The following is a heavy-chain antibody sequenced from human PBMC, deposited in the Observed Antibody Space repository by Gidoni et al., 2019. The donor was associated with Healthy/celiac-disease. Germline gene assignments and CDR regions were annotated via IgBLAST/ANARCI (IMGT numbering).Heavy chain of an antibody. J-gene: IGHJ6*02. Sequence: EVKKPGASVKVSCKASGYTFTGYYMHWVRQAPGQGLEWMGWINPNSGGTNYAQKFQGWVTMTRDTSISTAYMELSRLRSDDTAVYYCARGEAGRKQYYGMDVWGQGTTVTVSS. CDR2: INPNSGGT. V-gene: IGHV1-2*04. CDR1: GYTFTGYY. CDR3: ARGEAGRKQYYGMDV.